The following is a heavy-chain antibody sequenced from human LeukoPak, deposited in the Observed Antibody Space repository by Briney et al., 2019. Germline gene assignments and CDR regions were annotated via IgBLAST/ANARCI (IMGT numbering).Heavy chain of an antibody. J-gene: IGHJ4*02. D-gene: IGHD4-17*01. CDR2: TRYDGSNK. CDR3: AKGDDYGATPDY. CDR1: GFTFSSYG. Sequence: PGGSLTLTCAASGFTFSSYGMHWVRQAPGKGLEWVAFTRYDGSNKYYADSVKGRFTISRDNSKNTLYLQMNSLRAEDTAVYYCAKGDDYGATPDYWGQGTLVTVSS. V-gene: IGHV3-30*02.